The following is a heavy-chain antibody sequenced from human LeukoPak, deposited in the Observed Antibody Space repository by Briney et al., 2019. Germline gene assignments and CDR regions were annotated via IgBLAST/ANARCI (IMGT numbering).Heavy chain of an antibody. Sequence: GGTLRLSCAASGFTFSRNGMTWVRQAPGKGLEWVSAISGSGGSTYYADSVKGRFTISRDNSKNTLYLQMNSLRAEDTAVYYCAKDTVNSGSSYWGQGTLVTVSS. CDR3: AKDTVNSGSSY. CDR2: ISGSGGST. J-gene: IGHJ4*02. V-gene: IGHV3-23*01. CDR1: GFTFSRNG. D-gene: IGHD6-19*01.